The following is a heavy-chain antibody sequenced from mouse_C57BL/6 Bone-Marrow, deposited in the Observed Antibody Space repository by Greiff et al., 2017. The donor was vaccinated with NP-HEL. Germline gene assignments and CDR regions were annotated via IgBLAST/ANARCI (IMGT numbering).Heavy chain of an antibody. CDR3: ARHGYYGPGYAMDY. V-gene: IGHV5-6*02. CDR1: GFTFSSYG. Sequence: DVKLVESGGDLVKPGGSLKLSCAASGFTFSSYGMSWVRQTPDKRLEWVATISSGGSYTYYPDSVKGRFTISRDNAKNTLYLQMSSLKSEDTAMYYCARHGYYGPGYAMDYWGQGTSVTVSS. D-gene: IGHD2-3*01. J-gene: IGHJ4*01. CDR2: ISSGGSYT.